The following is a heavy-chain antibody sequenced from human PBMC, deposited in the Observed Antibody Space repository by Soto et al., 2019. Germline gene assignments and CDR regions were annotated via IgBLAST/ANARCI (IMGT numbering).Heavy chain of an antibody. CDR1: GFTFSNYA. D-gene: IGHD1-26*01. J-gene: IGHJ4*02. CDR2: VRGNGAGT. CDR3: VKGGAEPFRH. V-gene: IGHV3-23*01. Sequence: GGSLRLSCSASGFTFSNYAMSWVRQTPGKGLEWVSFVRGNGAGTAYVDSVKGRFTVSRDNSKNTLSLDMHSLRVEDTAVYYCVKGGAEPFRHWGRGTLVTVSS.